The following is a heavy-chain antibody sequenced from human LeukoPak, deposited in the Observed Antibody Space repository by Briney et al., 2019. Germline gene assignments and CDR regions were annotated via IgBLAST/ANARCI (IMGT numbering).Heavy chain of an antibody. Sequence: GGSLRLSCVASGFTSNSCAKGWVRQAPGKGLEWVSVISDSGISTYYADSVKGRFTISRDNSKNTLYLQMNSLRAEDTAVYHCAKDRTTGYYYFDYWGQGTQVTVSS. V-gene: IGHV3-23*01. CDR3: AKDRTTGYYYFDY. CDR2: ISDSGIST. D-gene: IGHD3-9*01. J-gene: IGHJ4*02. CDR1: GFTSNSCA.